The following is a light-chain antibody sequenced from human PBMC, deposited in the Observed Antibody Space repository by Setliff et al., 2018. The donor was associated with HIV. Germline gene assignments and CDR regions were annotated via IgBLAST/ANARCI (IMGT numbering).Light chain of an antibody. V-gene: IGLV1-40*01. CDR3: QSYDSSLSGYV. CDR2: SFT. Sequence: QSVLTQPPSVSGAPGQRVTISCTVSSSNIGAGFDVHWYQQFPGTAPKLLIYSFTNRPSGVPDRFSGSKSGTSASLAIAGLQAEDEADCYCQSYDSSLSGYVFGTGTKVTV. J-gene: IGLJ1*01. CDR1: SSNIGAGFD.